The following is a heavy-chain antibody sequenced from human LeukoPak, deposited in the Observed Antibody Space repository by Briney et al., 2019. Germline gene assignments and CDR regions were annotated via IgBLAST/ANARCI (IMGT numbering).Heavy chain of an antibody. D-gene: IGHD2-21*02. CDR2: INPDTGDK. CDR1: GYTFTNYH. Sequence: ASVKVSCKASGYTFTNYHINWVRQASGQGLEWMTWINPDTGDKGYARKFQDRVTITTDTSISTAYMELSSLSSEDTAVYFCARTTSMTASGNDYWGQGTLVTVSS. V-gene: IGHV1-8*03. J-gene: IGHJ4*02. CDR3: ARTTSMTASGNDY.